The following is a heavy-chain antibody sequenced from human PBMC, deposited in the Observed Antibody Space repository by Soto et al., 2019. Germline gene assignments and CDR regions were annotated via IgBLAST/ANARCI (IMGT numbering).Heavy chain of an antibody. CDR3: ARYSGSYKRYFDY. V-gene: IGHV4-31*03. D-gene: IGHD1-26*01. CDR2: TYYSGST. CDR1: GGSISSGGYY. J-gene: IGHJ4*02. Sequence: PSETLSLTCTVSGGSISSGGYYWSWIRQHPGKGLEGIGYTYYSGSTYYNPSLKRRVTISVDTSKNQFSLKLSSVTAADTAVYYCARYSGSYKRYFDYWGQGTLVTVS.